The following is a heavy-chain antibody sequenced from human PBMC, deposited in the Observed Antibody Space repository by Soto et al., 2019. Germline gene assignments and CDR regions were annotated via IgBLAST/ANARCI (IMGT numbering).Heavy chain of an antibody. D-gene: IGHD5-18*01. Sequence: GASVKVSCKASGYTFTSYGISWVRQAPGQGLEWMGWISAYNGNTNYAQKLQGRVTMTTDTSTSTAYMELRSLRSDDTAVYYCAREVDTALGYYYGVDVWGQGTTVTVSS. CDR1: GYTFTSYG. J-gene: IGHJ6*02. V-gene: IGHV1-18*01. CDR2: ISAYNGNT. CDR3: AREVDTALGYYYGVDV.